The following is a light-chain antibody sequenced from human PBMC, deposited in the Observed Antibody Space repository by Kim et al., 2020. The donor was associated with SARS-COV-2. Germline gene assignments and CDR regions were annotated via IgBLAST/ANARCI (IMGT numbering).Light chain of an antibody. J-gene: IGKJ5*01. V-gene: IGKV3-20*01. Sequence: EIVLTQSPGTLSLSPGERATLSCRASQSVSSSYLAGYQQKPGQAPRLLIYGAYSRATGIPARFSGSGSGTDFTLTISRLEPEDFAVYYCQEYGSSRSTFGQGTRLEIK. CDR2: GAY. CDR1: QSVSSSY. CDR3: QEYGSSRST.